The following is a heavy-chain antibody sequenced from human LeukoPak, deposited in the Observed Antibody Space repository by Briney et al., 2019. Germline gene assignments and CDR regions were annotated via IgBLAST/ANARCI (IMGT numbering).Heavy chain of an antibody. D-gene: IGHD6-6*01. V-gene: IGHV3-7*01. J-gene: IGHJ6*03. CDR2: IKQDGSEK. Sequence: GGSLRLSCAASGFTFSSYWMSWVRQAPGKGLEWVANIKQDGSEKYYVDSVKGRFTISRDNAKNSLYLQMNSLRAEDTAVYYCARDGFAALNYMDVWGKGTTVTVSS. CDR1: GFTFSSYW. CDR3: ARDGFAALNYMDV.